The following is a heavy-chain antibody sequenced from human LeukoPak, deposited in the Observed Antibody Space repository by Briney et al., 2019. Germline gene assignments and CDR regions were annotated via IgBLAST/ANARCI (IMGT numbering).Heavy chain of an antibody. CDR2: MNEYSTTI. V-gene: IGHV3-74*01. Sequence: GGSLRLSCAASGFPFNSFWMHWVRRAPGKGLVWVSDMNEYSTTIRYADSVKGRFTISRDNARSILYLQMNNLRAEDTAMYFCARGGVNPVDHWGQGTLVTVSS. D-gene: IGHD1-14*01. J-gene: IGHJ4*02. CDR3: ARGGVNPVDH. CDR1: GFPFNSFW.